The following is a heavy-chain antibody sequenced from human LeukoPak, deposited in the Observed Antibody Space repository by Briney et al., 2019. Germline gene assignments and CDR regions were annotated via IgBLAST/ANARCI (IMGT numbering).Heavy chain of an antibody. Sequence: GRSLRLSCAASGFTFDDYGMSWVRQAPGKGLEWVSGINWNGVSTGYVDSVKGRFTISRDNAKNSLYLQMNSLRAEDMALYYCAKEVYYYDSSGYRSFDYWGPGTLVTVSS. D-gene: IGHD3-22*01. CDR1: GFTFDDYG. CDR2: INWNGVST. V-gene: IGHV3-20*04. J-gene: IGHJ4*02. CDR3: AKEVYYYDSSGYRSFDY.